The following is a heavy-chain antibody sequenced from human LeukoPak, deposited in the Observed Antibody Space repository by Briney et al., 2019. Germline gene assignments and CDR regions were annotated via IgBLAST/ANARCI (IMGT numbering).Heavy chain of an antibody. D-gene: IGHD3-22*01. V-gene: IGHV4-4*07. CDR3: ARTGSSGYYYVYPYYYYMDV. CDR2: ISNTGSA. J-gene: IGHJ6*03. CDR1: GGSISSYS. Sequence: PSETLSLTCSVSGGSISSYSWSWIRQTAGKGLEWIGRISNTGSANYNPSLSSRVTISIDTTRNHFSLKLNSVTAADTAVYYCARTGSSGYYYVYPYYYYMDVWGKGTTVTVSS.